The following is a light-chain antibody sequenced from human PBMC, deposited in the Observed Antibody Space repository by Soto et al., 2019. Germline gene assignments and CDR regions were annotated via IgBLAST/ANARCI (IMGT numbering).Light chain of an antibody. V-gene: IGKV3-20*01. J-gene: IGKJ1*01. CDR2: GAS. CDR3: QQYGSSPKT. Sequence: EIVLTQSPGTLSLSPGERATLSCRASQSVSSSYLAWYQQKPGQAPRLLIYGASSRATGIPDRFSGSGSGTDFTFTISRLELEDFAVYYCQQYGSSPKTFGQGTKVEIK. CDR1: QSVSSSY.